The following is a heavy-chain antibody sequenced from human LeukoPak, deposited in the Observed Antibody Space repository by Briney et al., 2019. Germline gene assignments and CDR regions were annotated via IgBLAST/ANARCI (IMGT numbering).Heavy chain of an antibody. D-gene: IGHD6-19*01. CDR2: ISSSGSTI. J-gene: IGHJ4*02. V-gene: IGHV3-48*03. Sequence: PGGSLRLSCAASGFTFSSYEMNWVRQAPGKGLEWVSYISSSGSTIYYAGSVKGRFTISRDNAKNSLYLQMNSLRAEDTAVYYCARDSGIAVAWGQGTLVTVSS. CDR1: GFTFSSYE. CDR3: ARDSGIAVA.